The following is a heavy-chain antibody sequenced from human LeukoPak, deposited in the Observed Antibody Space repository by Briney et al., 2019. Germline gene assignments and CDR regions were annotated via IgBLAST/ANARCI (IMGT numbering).Heavy chain of an antibody. J-gene: IGHJ6*04. Sequence: EASVTVSYKASGGTFKNYAISGVRQAPGQGGEGMGGIIPSYETTNYAQKFQRRVTITPDESTSTAYMELSSLRFEDTAVYYCGRGDILTGTLYYYTIDVWGNGTTVTVSS. D-gene: IGHD3-9*01. CDR3: GRGDILTGTLYYYTIDV. V-gene: IGHV1-69*01. CDR1: GGTFKNYA. CDR2: IIPSYETT.